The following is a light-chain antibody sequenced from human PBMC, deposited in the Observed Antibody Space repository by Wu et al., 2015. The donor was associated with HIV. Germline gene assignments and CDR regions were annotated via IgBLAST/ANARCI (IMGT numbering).Light chain of an antibody. Sequence: DTVLTQSPATLFLSPGERATLSCRASQNVDNYLAWYQQKPGQAPRLLIYDASNRATGIPARFTGSGSGTDFTLTISSLEPEDFAVYYCQQRSDWLLTFGGGTKVQIK. J-gene: IGKJ4*01. CDR2: DAS. CDR1: QNVDNY. CDR3: QQRSDWLLT. V-gene: IGKV3-11*01.